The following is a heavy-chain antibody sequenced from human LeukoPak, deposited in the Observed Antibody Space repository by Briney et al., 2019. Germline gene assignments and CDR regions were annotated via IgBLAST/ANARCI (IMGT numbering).Heavy chain of an antibody. CDR2: ISAYNGNT. Sequence: ASVKVSCKASGYTFTSYGISWVRQAPGQGLEWMGWISAYNGNTNYAQKLQGRVTMTTDTSTSTAYMGLRSLRSDDTAVYYCARLYSSGWYGWFDPWGQGTLVTVSS. V-gene: IGHV1-18*01. D-gene: IGHD6-19*01. CDR1: GYTFTSYG. J-gene: IGHJ5*02. CDR3: ARLYSSGWYGWFDP.